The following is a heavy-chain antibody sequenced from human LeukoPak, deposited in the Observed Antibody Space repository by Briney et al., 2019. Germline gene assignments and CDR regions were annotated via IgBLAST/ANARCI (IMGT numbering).Heavy chain of an antibody. V-gene: IGHV3-9*01. CDR2: ISWNSGSI. CDR3: ARDRGYSTFDY. Sequence: PGGSLRLSCAASGFTFDDYAMHWVRQAPGKGLEWVSGISWNSGSIGYADSVKGRFTISRDNAKNSLYLQMNGLRVDDTAVYYCARDRGYSTFDYWGQGTLVTVSS. D-gene: IGHD4-23*01. CDR1: GFTFDDYA. J-gene: IGHJ4*02.